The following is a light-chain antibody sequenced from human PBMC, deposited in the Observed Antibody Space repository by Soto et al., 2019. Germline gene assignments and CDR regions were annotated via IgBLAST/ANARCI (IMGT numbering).Light chain of an antibody. CDR2: DVS. Sequence: QSVLTQPRSVSGSPGQSVTISCTGTSGDVGGYDYVSWYQHHPGKAPKFIIYDVSKRPSGVPDRFSGSKSGNTASLAISGLQAEDEADYYCCSYAGTYTYVVFGGGTKLTVL. CDR3: CSYAGTYTYVV. V-gene: IGLV2-11*01. J-gene: IGLJ2*01. CDR1: SGDVGGYDY.